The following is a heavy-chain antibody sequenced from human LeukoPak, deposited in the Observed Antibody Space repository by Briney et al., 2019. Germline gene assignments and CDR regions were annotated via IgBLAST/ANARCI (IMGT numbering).Heavy chain of an antibody. Sequence: ASVKVSCQASGYTFTGYYMHWVRQAPGQGLEWMGWINPNSGGTNYAQKFQGRVTMTRDTSISTAYMELSRLRSDDTAVYYCARDLGSTVNAFDIWGQGTMVTVSS. D-gene: IGHD4-17*01. CDR1: GYTFTGYY. V-gene: IGHV1-2*02. J-gene: IGHJ3*02. CDR2: INPNSGGT. CDR3: ARDLGSTVNAFDI.